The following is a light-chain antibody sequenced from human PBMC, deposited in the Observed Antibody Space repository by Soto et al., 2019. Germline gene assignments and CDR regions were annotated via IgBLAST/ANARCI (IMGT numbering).Light chain of an antibody. CDR3: QQYDISPPTYT. Sequence: EIVMTQSPATLSVSPGERATLSCRASQSVSSNLAWYQQKPGQAPRLLIYGASTRATGIPARFSGSGSGTEFTLTISSLQSEDFAVYYCQQYDISPPTYTFGQGTKLEIK. CDR1: QSVSSN. CDR2: GAS. J-gene: IGKJ2*01. V-gene: IGKV3D-15*01.